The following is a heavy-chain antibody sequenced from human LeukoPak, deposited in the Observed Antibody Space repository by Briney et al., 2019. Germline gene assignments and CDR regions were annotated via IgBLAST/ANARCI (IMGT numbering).Heavy chain of an antibody. CDR3: ARAPGIAVAGSLDAFDI. CDR2: ISAYNGNT. Sequence: ASVKVSCKASGYTFTSYGISRVRQAPGQGLEWMGWISAYNGNTNYAQKLQGRVTMTTDTSTSTAYMELRSLRSDDTAVYYCARAPGIAVAGSLDAFDIWGQGTMVTVSS. J-gene: IGHJ3*02. D-gene: IGHD6-19*01. V-gene: IGHV1-18*01. CDR1: GYTFTSYG.